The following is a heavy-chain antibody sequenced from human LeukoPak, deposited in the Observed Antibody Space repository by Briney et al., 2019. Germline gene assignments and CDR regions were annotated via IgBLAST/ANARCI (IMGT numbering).Heavy chain of an antibody. D-gene: IGHD2-15*01. CDR3: ARRRRYCSGGSCYAPFDP. J-gene: IGHJ5*02. Sequence: GSLRLSCEASGFTFSGYSMNWVRQPPGKGLEWIGEINHSGSTNYNPSLKSRVTISVDTSKNQFSLKLSSVTAADTAVYYCARRRRYCSGGSCYAPFDPWGQGTLVTVSS. CDR1: GFTFSGYS. V-gene: IGHV4-34*01. CDR2: INHSGST.